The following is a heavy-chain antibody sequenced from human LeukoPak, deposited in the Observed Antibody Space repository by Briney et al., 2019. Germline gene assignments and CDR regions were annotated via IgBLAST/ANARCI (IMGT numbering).Heavy chain of an antibody. CDR3: AKVDLWSGYYTGIEY. Sequence: PGGSLRLSCAASGFTFSSYGMHWVRQAPGKGLEWVTYIRYDGSNKYYADSVKGRFTISRDNSKNTLYLQMNSPRAEETAVYYCAKVDLWSGYYTGIEYWGQGTLVTVSS. D-gene: IGHD3-3*01. CDR1: GFTFSSYG. J-gene: IGHJ4*02. V-gene: IGHV3-30*02. CDR2: IRYDGSNK.